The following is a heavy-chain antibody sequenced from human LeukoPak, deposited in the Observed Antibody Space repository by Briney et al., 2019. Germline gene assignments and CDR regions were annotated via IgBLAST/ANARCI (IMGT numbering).Heavy chain of an antibody. J-gene: IGHJ4*02. V-gene: IGHV3-23*01. Sequence: GGSLRLSCAASGFTFSSYAMSWVRQAPGKGLEWVSAISGSGSTIYYADSVKGRFTISRDNAKNSLYLQMNSLRAEDTAVYYCARALAYGGALWGQGTLVTVSS. CDR3: ARALAYGGAL. CDR1: GFTFSSYA. CDR2: ISGSGSTI. D-gene: IGHD4-23*01.